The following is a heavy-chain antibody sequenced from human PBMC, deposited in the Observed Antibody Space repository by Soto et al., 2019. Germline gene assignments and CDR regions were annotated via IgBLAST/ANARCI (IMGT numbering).Heavy chain of an antibody. CDR2: ISYNGNNK. J-gene: IGHJ5*02. Sequence: PGGSLRLSCAASGFTFSDYGMHWVRQAPGKGLEWVAIISYNGNNKYSADSVKGRFTISRVNSKSTLYLQMNTLRPEDTALYYCAKARALTWFDLWGQGTLVTVSS. CDR1: GFTFSDYG. CDR3: AKARALTWFDL. V-gene: IGHV3-30*18.